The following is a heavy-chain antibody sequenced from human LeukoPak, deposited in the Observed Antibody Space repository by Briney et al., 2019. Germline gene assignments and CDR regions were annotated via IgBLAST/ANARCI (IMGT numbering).Heavy chain of an antibody. Sequence: SLRLXXAASGXTXSSYGXHWVRQAPGKGLEWVAVISYDGSNKYYADSVKGRLTVSRDNSKNTLYLQMNSLRAEDTAVYYCAKDAGGGDCLDYWGQGTLVTVSS. J-gene: IGHJ4*02. D-gene: IGHD2-21*02. CDR1: GXTXSSYG. CDR2: ISYDGSNK. V-gene: IGHV3-30*18. CDR3: AKDAGGGDCLDY.